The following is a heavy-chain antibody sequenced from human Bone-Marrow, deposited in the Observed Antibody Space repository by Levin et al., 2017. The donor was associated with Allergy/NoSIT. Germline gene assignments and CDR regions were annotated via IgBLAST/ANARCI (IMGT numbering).Heavy chain of an antibody. Sequence: GGSLRLSCAASGFTFSTYTMNWVRQSPGKGLEWVSSISSNSRYIYYADSMKGRFTISRDNVKNSLYLQMNSLRAEDTAVYYCARVIPAALYYFDYWGQGTLVTVSS. D-gene: IGHD2-15*01. CDR2: ISSNSRYI. CDR1: GFTFSTYT. CDR3: ARVIPAALYYFDY. J-gene: IGHJ4*02. V-gene: IGHV3-21*01.